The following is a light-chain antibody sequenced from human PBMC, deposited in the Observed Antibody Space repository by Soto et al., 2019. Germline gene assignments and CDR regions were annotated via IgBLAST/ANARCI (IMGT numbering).Light chain of an antibody. CDR3: QKSYSTPWT. J-gene: IGKJ1*01. V-gene: IGKV1-39*01. Sequence: DIQMTQSPSSLSSSVGDRVTITCRASQSISSYLNWYQQKTGKAPKLLIYAASNLQSGIPSRFSGSGPETDLNLTISSLQPEDFATYYCQKSYSTPWTCGQGTKVDIK. CDR2: AAS. CDR1: QSISSY.